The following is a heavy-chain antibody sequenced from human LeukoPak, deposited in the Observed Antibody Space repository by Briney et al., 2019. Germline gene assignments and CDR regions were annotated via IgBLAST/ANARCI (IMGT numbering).Heavy chain of an antibody. CDR2: ISAYNGNT. CDR3: ARDENYYDSSGYIHVFDY. Sequence: ASVKVSCTASGYTFTSYGISWVRQAPGQGLELMGWISAYNGNTNYAQKLQGRVTMTTDTSTSTAYMELRSLRSDDTAVYYCARDENYYDSSGYIHVFDYWGQGTLVTVSS. CDR1: GYTFTSYG. D-gene: IGHD3-22*01. J-gene: IGHJ4*02. V-gene: IGHV1-18*01.